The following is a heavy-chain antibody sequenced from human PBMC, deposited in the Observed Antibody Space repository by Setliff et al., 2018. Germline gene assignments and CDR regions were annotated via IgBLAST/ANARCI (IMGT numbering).Heavy chain of an antibody. D-gene: IGHD1-1*01. CDR2: IWYDGSNK. CDR3: ARGTGTLDY. CDR1: GFTFNNFA. Sequence: PGGSLRLSCAASGFTFNNFAMHWVRQAPGKGLEWVAVIWYDGSNKYYADSVKGRFTISRDNSKNTLYLQMNSLRAEDTALYYCARGTGTLDYWGQGTLVTVSS. J-gene: IGHJ4*02. V-gene: IGHV3-33*01.